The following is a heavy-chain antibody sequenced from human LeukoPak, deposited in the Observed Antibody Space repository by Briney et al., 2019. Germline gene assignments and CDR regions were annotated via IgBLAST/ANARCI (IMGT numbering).Heavy chain of an antibody. V-gene: IGHV5-51*01. CDR3: ATGRYCSGGTCYSSLDF. D-gene: IGHD2-15*01. J-gene: IGHJ4*02. Sequence: GESLKISCKGSGYSFTNYWIGWVRQMPGKGLEWMGIIYPADSNTRYSPSFQGQVTISVDKSISNAYLQWSSLKASDTAVYYCATGRYCSGGTCYSSLDFWGQGTLVTVSS. CDR2: IYPADSNT. CDR1: GYSFTNYW.